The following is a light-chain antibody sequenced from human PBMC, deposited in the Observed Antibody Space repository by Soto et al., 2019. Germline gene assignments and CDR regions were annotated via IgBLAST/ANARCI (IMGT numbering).Light chain of an antibody. J-gene: IGKJ2*01. Sequence: DIQMTQSPSTLSASVGDRVTITCRASQSIGTWLAWYQQKPGKAPKLLIYKVTTLDSGVPSRFSGSGSGTEFTFTISSLQPDDFATYYCQQYSSYPRTFGQGTKLENK. CDR3: QQYSSYPRT. V-gene: IGKV1-5*03. CDR2: KVT. CDR1: QSIGTW.